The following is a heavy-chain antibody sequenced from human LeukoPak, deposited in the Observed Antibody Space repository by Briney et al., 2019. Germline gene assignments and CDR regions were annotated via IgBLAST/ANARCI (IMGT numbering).Heavy chain of an antibody. CDR1: GHSISSSPFF. Sequence: KPSETLSLTCTVSGHSISSSPFFWAWIRQPPGKGLGWIGSINFSGTTYYNPSLQSRITISIATSKNKFSLDLKALTAADTAVYYCEGFGERDRDHFTDAWGKGTTATVSS. CDR2: INFSGTT. CDR3: EGFGERDRDHFTDA. D-gene: IGHD3-10*01. J-gene: IGHJ6*03. V-gene: IGHV4-39*01.